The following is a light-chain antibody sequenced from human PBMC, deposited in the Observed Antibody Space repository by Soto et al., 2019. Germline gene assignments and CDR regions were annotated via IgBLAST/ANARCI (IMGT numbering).Light chain of an antibody. Sequence: QSALTQPASVSGCPGQSITISCTGTSSDVGGYNAVSWYQQHPGKAPKLMIYDVSNRPSGASDRFSGSKSGNTASLTISGLQAEDEADYYCGSYASGGAYVFGTGTKVTVL. J-gene: IGLJ1*01. CDR2: DVS. CDR1: SSDVGGYNA. V-gene: IGLV2-14*01. CDR3: GSYASGGAYV.